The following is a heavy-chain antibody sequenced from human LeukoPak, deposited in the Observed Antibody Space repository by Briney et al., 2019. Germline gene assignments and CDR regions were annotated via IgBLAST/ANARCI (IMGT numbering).Heavy chain of an antibody. CDR1: GFTFSNAW. Sequence: GGSLRLSCAASGFTFSNAWMSWVRQAPGKGLEWVGRIKSKTDGGTTDYAAPVKGRFTISRDDSKNTLYLQMNSLKTEDTAVYYCTTDPAYCGGDCHSPFDYWGQGTLVTVSS. J-gene: IGHJ4*02. D-gene: IGHD2-21*02. CDR3: TTDPAYCGGDCHSPFDY. V-gene: IGHV3-15*01. CDR2: IKSKTDGGTT.